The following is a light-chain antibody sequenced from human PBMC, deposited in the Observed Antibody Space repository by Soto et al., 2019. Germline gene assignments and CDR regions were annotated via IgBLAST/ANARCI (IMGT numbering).Light chain of an antibody. V-gene: IGKV1-33*01. J-gene: IGKJ5*01. CDR3: QQYKHLIT. Sequence: DIPMTQSPSSLSASVGDRVTITCQASQDISNYLNWYQQKPGQAPKLLIYDASNLETGATSRFSGSGSGTDFTFTITSLQPEDIATYYCQQYKHLITFGQGTRLEIK. CDR2: DAS. CDR1: QDISNY.